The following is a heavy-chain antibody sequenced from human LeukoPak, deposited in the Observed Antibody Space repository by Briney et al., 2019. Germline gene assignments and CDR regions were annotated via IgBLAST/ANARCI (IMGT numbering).Heavy chain of an antibody. CDR2: LSSSGDDT. D-gene: IGHD5-12*01. CDR3: AKEKGPRLPFDY. J-gene: IGHJ4*02. CDR1: GFTVSRNY. Sequence: GGSLRLSCAASGFTVSRNYMSWVRQAPGKGLEWVSALSSSGDDTYYADSVKGRFTISRDNSKNTLYLQMNSLRAEDTAVYFCAKEKGPRLPFDYWGQGTLVTVSS. V-gene: IGHV3-23*01.